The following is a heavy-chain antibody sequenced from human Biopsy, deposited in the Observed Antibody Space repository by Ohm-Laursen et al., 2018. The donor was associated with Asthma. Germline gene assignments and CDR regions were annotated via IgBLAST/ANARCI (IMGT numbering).Heavy chain of an antibody. D-gene: IGHD2-21*02. CDR2: ISWNSATI. J-gene: IGHJ6*02. Sequence: SLRLSCAASGFKFDEYTMHWVRQAPGKGLEWVSGISWNSATIGYADSVEGRFTISRDNAKNSLYLQMNSLGDEDTAVYYCARDAGYCGGDCYSLLEYYYYYYGMDVWGQGTTVTVSS. CDR1: GFKFDEYT. CDR3: ARDAGYCGGDCYSLLEYYYYYYGMDV. V-gene: IGHV3-9*01.